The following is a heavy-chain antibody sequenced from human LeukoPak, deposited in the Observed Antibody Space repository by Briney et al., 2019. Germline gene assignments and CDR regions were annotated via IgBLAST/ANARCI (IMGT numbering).Heavy chain of an antibody. J-gene: IGHJ4*02. Sequence: GASVKVSCKASGYTFTSYYMHWVRQAPGQGLEWMGWINPNSGGTNYAQKFQGRVTMTRDTSISTAYMELSRLRSDDTAVYYCATTQSRLKTYFDYWGQGTLVTVSS. CDR1: GYTFTSYY. V-gene: IGHV1-2*02. CDR3: ATTQSRLKTYFDY. CDR2: INPNSGGT. D-gene: IGHD6-13*01.